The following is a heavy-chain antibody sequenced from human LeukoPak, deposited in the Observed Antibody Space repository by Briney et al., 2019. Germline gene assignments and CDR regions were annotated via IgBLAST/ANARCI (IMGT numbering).Heavy chain of an antibody. Sequence: GGSLRLSCAASGSTFSSYSMNWVRQAPGKGLEWVSSISSSSSYIYYADSVKGRFTISRDNAKNSLYLQMNSLRAEDTAVYYCARSRGSSGWYRWFDPWGQGTLVTVSS. J-gene: IGHJ5*02. CDR2: ISSSSSYI. CDR1: GSTFSSYS. D-gene: IGHD6-19*01. CDR3: ARSRGSSGWYRWFDP. V-gene: IGHV3-21*01.